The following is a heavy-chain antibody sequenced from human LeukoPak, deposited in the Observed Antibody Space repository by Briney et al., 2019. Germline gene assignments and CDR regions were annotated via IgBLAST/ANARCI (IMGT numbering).Heavy chain of an antibody. CDR2: ISSNGGST. V-gene: IGHV3-64D*06. J-gene: IGHJ4*02. D-gene: IGHD3-10*01. CDR3: VKDGEYYDSGSFR. CDR1: GFTFSSYG. Sequence: GGSLRLSCAASGFTFSSYGMHWVRQAPGKGLEYVSVISSNGGSTYYADSVKGRFTISRDNSKNTLYLQMSSLGAEDTAVYYCVKDGEYYDSGSFRWGQGTLVTVSS.